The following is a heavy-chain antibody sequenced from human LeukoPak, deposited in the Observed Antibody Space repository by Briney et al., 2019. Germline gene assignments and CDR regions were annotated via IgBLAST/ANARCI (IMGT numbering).Heavy chain of an antibody. Sequence: ASVKVSCKASGYTFTSYAMHWVRQAPGQRLEWMGWINAGNGNTKYSQKFQGRVTITRDTSASTAYMELSSLRSEDTAVYYCSRGGCDILIGYWGWGQGTLVTVSS. CDR2: INAGNGNT. V-gene: IGHV1-3*01. J-gene: IGHJ4*02. D-gene: IGHD3-9*01. CDR3: SRGGCDILIGYWG. CDR1: GYTFTSYA.